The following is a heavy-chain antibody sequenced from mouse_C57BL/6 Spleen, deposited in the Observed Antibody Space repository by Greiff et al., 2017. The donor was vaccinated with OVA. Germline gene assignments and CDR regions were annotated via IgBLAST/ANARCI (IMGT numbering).Heavy chain of an antibody. D-gene: IGHD2-2*01. CDR2: IDPSDSET. V-gene: IGHV1-52*01. CDR1: GYTFTSYW. CDR3: ARSTMVTRTLFGY. Sequence: QVQLQQPGAELVRPGSSVKLSCKASGYTFTSYWMHWVKQRPIQGLEWIGNIDPSDSETLYNQKFKDKATLTVDKSSSTAYMQLSSLTSEDSAVYYGARSTMVTRTLFGYWGQGTTLTVSS. J-gene: IGHJ2*01.